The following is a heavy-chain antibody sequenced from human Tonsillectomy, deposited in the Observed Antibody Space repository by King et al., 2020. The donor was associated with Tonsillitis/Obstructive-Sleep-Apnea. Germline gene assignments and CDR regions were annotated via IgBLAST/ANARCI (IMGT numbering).Heavy chain of an antibody. CDR3: ARDSGTVAGNFDY. Sequence: VQLVESGGGLVQPGGSLRLSCAASGFTFTSYSINWVRQAPGKGLEWVSSISSSSSYIYYADSLKGRFTISRDNAKNSLYLQMNSLRAEDTAVYYCARDSGTVAGNFDYWGQGTLVTVSS. J-gene: IGHJ4*02. CDR1: GFTFTSYS. CDR2: ISSSSSYI. V-gene: IGHV3-21*01. D-gene: IGHD6-19*01.